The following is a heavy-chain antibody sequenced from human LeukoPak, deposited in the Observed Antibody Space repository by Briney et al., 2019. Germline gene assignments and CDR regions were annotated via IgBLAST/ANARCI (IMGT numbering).Heavy chain of an antibody. Sequence: GGSLRLSCAASGFTFSSYGMHWVRQAPGRGLEWVAVIWYDGSNKYYADSVKGRFTISRDNSKNTLYLQMNSLRAEDTAVYYCASFLDYYDSSGYVLFPAPRSNPIWGQGTMVTVSS. J-gene: IGHJ3*02. CDR1: GFTFSSYG. CDR2: IWYDGSNK. D-gene: IGHD3-22*01. CDR3: ASFLDYYDSSGYVLFPAPRSNPI. V-gene: IGHV3-33*01.